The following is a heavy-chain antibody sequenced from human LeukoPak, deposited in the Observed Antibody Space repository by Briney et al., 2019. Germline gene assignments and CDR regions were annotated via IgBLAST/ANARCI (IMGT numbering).Heavy chain of an antibody. CDR3: ARAPVAARLFLR. D-gene: IGHD6-6*01. Sequence: KSSQTLSLTCTVSGGSISSGGYYWSWIRQHPGKGLEWIGYIYYSGSTYYNPSLKSRVTISVDTSKNQFSLKLSSVTAADTAVYYCARAPVAARLFLRWGQGTLVTVSS. CDR2: IYYSGST. CDR1: GGSISSGGYY. V-gene: IGHV4-31*03. J-gene: IGHJ4*02.